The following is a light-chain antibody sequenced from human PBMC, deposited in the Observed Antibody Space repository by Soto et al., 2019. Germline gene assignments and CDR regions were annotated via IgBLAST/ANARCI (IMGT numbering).Light chain of an antibody. CDR3: NSYVGSNNYV. J-gene: IGLJ1*01. CDR2: EIN. Sequence: QSALTQPPSASGSPGQSVTISCTGTSGDITDNKYVSWFQQHPGKAPKLLIYEINKRPSGVHHRFSGSKSGNTASLTVSGLQADDEADYYCNSYVGSNNYVFGTGTKVTVL. V-gene: IGLV2-8*01. CDR1: SGDITDNKY.